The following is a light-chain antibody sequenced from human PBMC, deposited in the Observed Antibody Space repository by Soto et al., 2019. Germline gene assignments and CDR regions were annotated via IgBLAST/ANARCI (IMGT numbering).Light chain of an antibody. J-gene: IGLJ3*02. CDR2: GNR. CDR1: NSNLGAGYD. CDR3: QAYDYSLTAFV. Sequence: QSVLMQPPSVSGAPGQRVTISRTGNNSNLGAGYDVHWYQQLPGAAPKLVIFGNRNRPSGVPERFSGSKSGTSASLAITGLQAEDEADYYCQAYDYSLTAFVFGGGTKLTVL. V-gene: IGLV1-40*01.